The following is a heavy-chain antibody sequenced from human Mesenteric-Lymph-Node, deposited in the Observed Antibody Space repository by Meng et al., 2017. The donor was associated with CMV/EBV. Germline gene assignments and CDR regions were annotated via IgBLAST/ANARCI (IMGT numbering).Heavy chain of an antibody. D-gene: IGHD2-15*01. Sequence: ASVKVSCKASGYTFTSYDINWVRQAPGQGLEWMGWINPNSGGTNYAQKFQGRVTMTRDTSISTAYMELSRLRSDDTAVYYCARAFCSGGSCYWGAYYYGMDVWGQGTTVTVSS. J-gene: IGHJ6*02. V-gene: IGHV1-2*02. CDR1: GYTFTSYD. CDR3: ARAFCSGGSCYWGAYYYGMDV. CDR2: INPNSGGT.